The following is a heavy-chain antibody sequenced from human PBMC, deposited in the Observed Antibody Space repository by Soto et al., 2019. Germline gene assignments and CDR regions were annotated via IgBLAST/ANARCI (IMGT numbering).Heavy chain of an antibody. CDR1: GFTFSSYA. CDR3: HGITMIVVITPDY. V-gene: IGHV3-30-3*01. Sequence: QVQLVESGGGVVQPGRSLRLSCAASGFTFSSYAMHWVRQAPGKGLEWVAVISYDGSNKYYADSVKGRFTISRDNSKNTLYLQMNSLRAEDTAVYYCHGITMIVVITPDYWGQGTLVTVSS. D-gene: IGHD3-22*01. CDR2: ISYDGSNK. J-gene: IGHJ4*02.